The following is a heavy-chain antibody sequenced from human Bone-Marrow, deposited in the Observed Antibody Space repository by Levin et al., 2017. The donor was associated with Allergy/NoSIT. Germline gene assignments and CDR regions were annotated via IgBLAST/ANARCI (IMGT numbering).Heavy chain of an antibody. CDR1: GFTFSDYW. D-gene: IGHD4-17*01. CDR3: ARDQDDYGEPYFDF. Sequence: GGSLRLSCTASGFTFSDYWMHWVRQAPGKGLVWVARINSDGRITEYADSVKGRFTISRDNAKNMLYLQMSSLSADDTAVYFCARDQDDYGEPYFDFWGQGTLVTVSS. V-gene: IGHV3-74*01. J-gene: IGHJ4*02. CDR2: INSDGRIT.